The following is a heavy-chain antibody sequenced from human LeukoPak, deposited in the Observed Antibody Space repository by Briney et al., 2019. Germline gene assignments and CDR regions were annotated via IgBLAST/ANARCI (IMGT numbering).Heavy chain of an antibody. CDR2: ISTTSLKT. D-gene: IGHD2-15*01. J-gene: IGHJ4*02. CDR1: ALTFSSYA. CDR3: GRDGGNRWFDF. Sequence: GGSLTLSCAASALTFSSYAMSWVRQPPGEWLQWVSVISTTSLKTYYADSVEGRFTISRDNSKNTLYLQMSSQRVDDTAVYYCGRDGGNRWFDFWGQGTLVTVSS. V-gene: IGHV3-23*01.